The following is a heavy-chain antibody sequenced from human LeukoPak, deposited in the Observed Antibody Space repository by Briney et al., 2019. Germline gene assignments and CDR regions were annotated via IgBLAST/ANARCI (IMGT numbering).Heavy chain of an antibody. V-gene: IGHV1-8*01. CDR2: MSPNSGNT. J-gene: IGHJ1*01. CDR1: GYTFTSYD. Sequence: ASVKVSCKASGYTFTSYDINWVRQATGQGLEWMGWMSPNSGNTGYAEKFQGRVTMTRNTSISTAYMELSSLRSEDTAVYYCARGGGSTWTQRGYFQHWGQGTLVTVSS. CDR3: ARGGGSTWTQRGYFQH. D-gene: IGHD6-13*01.